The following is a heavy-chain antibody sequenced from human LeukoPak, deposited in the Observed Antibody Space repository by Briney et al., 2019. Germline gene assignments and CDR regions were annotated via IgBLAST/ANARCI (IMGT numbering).Heavy chain of an antibody. CDR2: FDPEDGET. CDR3: AVDVITGNWFDP. V-gene: IGHV1-24*01. CDR1: GYTLTELS. J-gene: IGHJ5*02. Sequence: ASVKVSCKVSGYTLTELSMHWVRQAPGKGLEWMGGFDPEDGETIYAQKFQGRVTMTRDTSISTAYMELSRLRSDDTAVHYCAVDVITGNWFDPWGQGTLVTVSS. D-gene: IGHD1-20*01.